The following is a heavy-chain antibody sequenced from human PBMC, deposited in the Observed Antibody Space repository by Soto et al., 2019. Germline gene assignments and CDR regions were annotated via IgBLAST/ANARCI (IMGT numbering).Heavy chain of an antibody. V-gene: IGHV4-34*01. Sequence: PSETLSLTCTVSGGSFSPNYWSWIRPPPGKGLEWVGEINYSGSTNYNPSLQSRVTISVDTSKNQFSLKLSSVTAADTAVYYCARGLGYSYGRVDYWGQGTLVTVSS. CDR3: ARGLGYSYGRVDY. CDR2: INYSGST. CDR1: GGSFSPNY. J-gene: IGHJ4*02. D-gene: IGHD5-18*01.